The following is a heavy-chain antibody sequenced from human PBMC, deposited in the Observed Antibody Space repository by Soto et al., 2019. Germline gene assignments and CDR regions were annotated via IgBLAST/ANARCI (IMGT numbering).Heavy chain of an antibody. Sequence: GASVKVSCKASGYTFTSYAMHWVRQAPGQRLEWMGWINAGNGNTKYSQKFQGRVTITRDTSASTAYMELSSLRSEDTAVYYCAVLSEAATFGAFDIWGQGTMVTVSS. J-gene: IGHJ3*02. CDR3: AVLSEAATFGAFDI. CDR2: INAGNGNT. V-gene: IGHV1-3*01. CDR1: GYTFTSYA. D-gene: IGHD6-25*01.